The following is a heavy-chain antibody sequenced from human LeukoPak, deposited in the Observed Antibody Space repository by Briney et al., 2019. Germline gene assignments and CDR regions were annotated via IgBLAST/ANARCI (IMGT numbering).Heavy chain of an antibody. V-gene: IGHV1-46*01. J-gene: IGHJ4*02. CDR1: GYTSTSYY. CDR2: INPSGDRS. Sequence: ASVKVSCKASGYTSTSYYMHWVRQAPGQGLEWMGIINPSGDRSTYAQKSQGRVTMTRDTSTSTVYMELSSLRSEDTAVYYCARIPEMATIKGLAYWGQGTLVTVSS. D-gene: IGHD5-24*01. CDR3: ARIPEMATIKGLAY.